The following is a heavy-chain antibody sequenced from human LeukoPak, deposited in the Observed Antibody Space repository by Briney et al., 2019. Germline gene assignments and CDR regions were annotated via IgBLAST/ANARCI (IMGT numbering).Heavy chain of an antibody. CDR3: ARDHVVVVAADPGYYYYGMDV. D-gene: IGHD2-15*01. V-gene: IGHV3-48*01. Sequence: GGSLRLSCAASGFTFSSYAMHWVRQAPGKGLEWVSYISSSSSTIYYADSVKGRFTISRDNAKNSLYLQMNSLRAEDTAVYYCARDHVVVVAADPGYYYYGMDVWGQGTTVTVSS. J-gene: IGHJ6*02. CDR1: GFTFSSYA. CDR2: ISSSSSTI.